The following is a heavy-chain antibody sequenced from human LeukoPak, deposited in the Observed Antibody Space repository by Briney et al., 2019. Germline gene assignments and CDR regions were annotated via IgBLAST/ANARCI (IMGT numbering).Heavy chain of an antibody. CDR1: GFTFSSYS. J-gene: IGHJ3*02. V-gene: IGHV3-23*01. CDR2: ISGSGGST. Sequence: GGPLRLSCAASGFTFSSYSMNWVRQAPGKGLEWVSAISGSGGSTYYADSVKGRFTISRDNSKNTLYLQMNSLRAEDTAVYYCAKIYDFWSGYYFDAFDIWGQGTMVTVSS. D-gene: IGHD3-3*01. CDR3: AKIYDFWSGYYFDAFDI.